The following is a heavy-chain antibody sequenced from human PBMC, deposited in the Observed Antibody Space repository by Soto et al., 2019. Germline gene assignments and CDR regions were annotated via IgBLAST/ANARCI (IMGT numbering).Heavy chain of an antibody. CDR2: IYHSGST. CDR3: ATAYDYGEDYFDY. Sequence: QLQLQESGSGLMKPSQTLSLTCAVSGGSHSSGGYSWSRLRQPPGKGLEWIGYIYHSGSTYYNPSLRSRVTISVYTSKNQYSLKLSSVTAADTAVYYCATAYDYGEDYFDYWVQGTLVTVSS. J-gene: IGHJ4*02. CDR1: GGSHSSGGYS. D-gene: IGHD4-17*01. V-gene: IGHV4-30-2*01.